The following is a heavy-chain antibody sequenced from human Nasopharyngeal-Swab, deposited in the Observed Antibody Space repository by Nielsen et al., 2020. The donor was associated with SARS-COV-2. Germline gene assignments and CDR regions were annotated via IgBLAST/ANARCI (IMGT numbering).Heavy chain of an antibody. CDR1: GGSISSYY. CDR3: ARIFYCSSTSCSPDY. J-gene: IGHJ4*02. Sequence: SETLPLTCTVSGGSISSYYWSWIRQPPGKGLEWIGYIYYSGSTNYNPTLKSRVTISVDTSKNQFSLKLSSVTAADTAVYYCARIFYCSSTSCSPDYWGQGTLVTVSS. D-gene: IGHD2-2*01. V-gene: IGHV4-59*01. CDR2: IYYSGST.